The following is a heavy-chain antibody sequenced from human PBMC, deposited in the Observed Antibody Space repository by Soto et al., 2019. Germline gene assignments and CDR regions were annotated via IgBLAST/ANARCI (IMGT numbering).Heavy chain of an antibody. J-gene: IGHJ6*02. CDR1: GFTFSSYG. Sequence: GGSLRLSCAASGFTFSSYGMHWVRQAPGKGLEWVAVIWYDGSNKYYADSVKGRFTISRDNSKNTLYLQMNSLRAEDTAVYYCARAPGYPTHGMDVWGQGTTVTVSS. V-gene: IGHV3-33*01. CDR3: ARAPGYPTHGMDV. D-gene: IGHD5-12*01. CDR2: IWYDGSNK.